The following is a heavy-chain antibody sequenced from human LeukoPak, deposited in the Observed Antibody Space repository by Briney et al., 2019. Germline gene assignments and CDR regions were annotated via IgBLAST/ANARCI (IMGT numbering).Heavy chain of an antibody. Sequence: ASVNVSCKASGYTFTGYYMHWVRQAAGQGLEGMGWINPNSGGTNYAQKFQGRVTMTRNTAISTAYMELRKLSSDETAVYYCARGTDSASPPLATFEIWGQGTMVTVSS. CDR1: GYTFTGYY. CDR2: INPNSGGT. J-gene: IGHJ3*02. D-gene: IGHD1-26*01. V-gene: IGHV1-2*02. CDR3: ARGTDSASPPLATFEI.